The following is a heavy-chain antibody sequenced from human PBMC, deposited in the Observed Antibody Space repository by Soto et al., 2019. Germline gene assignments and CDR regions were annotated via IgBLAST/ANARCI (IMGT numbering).Heavy chain of an antibody. V-gene: IGHV1-3*01. CDR2: VNAGNDNT. CDR3: AREGILPVLGFDF. CDR1: GFTFSTYA. D-gene: IGHD2-21*01. Sequence: QVQLEQSEAEVKKPGASVKVSCKASGFTFSTYAIHWVRQAPGQGLEWMGWVNAGNDNTRYSQKFQGRVTITRDTSASTVYMELRSLRSEDTAIYYCAREGILPVLGFDFWGQGTLVTVSS. J-gene: IGHJ4*02.